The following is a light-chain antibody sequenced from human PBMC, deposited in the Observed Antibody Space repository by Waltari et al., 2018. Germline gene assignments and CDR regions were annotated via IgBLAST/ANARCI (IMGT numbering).Light chain of an antibody. CDR1: SSNIGRNT. CDR2: NND. CDR3: ATWDDSLNVWV. Sequence: QSVLTQPPSASGTPGQRVTISCSGSSSNIGRNTLNWYQQLPGTAPKLLIHNNDQRPSGVPDRVSGSKSGTSASLAISGLQSADEADYYCATWDDSLNVWVFGGGTKLTVL. V-gene: IGLV1-44*01. J-gene: IGLJ3*02.